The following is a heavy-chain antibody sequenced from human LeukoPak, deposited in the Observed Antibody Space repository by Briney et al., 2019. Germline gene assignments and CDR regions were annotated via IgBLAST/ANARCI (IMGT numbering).Heavy chain of an antibody. D-gene: IGHD2-21*01. Sequence: PGGSLRLSCAASGFTFSSYAMSWVRQAPGKGLEWVSAISGSGGSTYYADSVKGRFTIPRDNSKNTLYLQMNGLRAEDTAVYYCAKDGGLGDPDHRDYRGQGTLVTVSS. CDR2: ISGSGGST. V-gene: IGHV3-23*01. J-gene: IGHJ4*02. CDR3: AKDGGLGDPDHRDY. CDR1: GFTFSSYA.